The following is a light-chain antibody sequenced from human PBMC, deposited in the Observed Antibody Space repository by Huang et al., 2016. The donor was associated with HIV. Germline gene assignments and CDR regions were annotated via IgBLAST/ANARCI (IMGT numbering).Light chain of an antibody. J-gene: IGKJ1*01. CDR1: HSVRDN. CDR3: QQYYTWPRT. V-gene: IGKV3-15*01. Sequence: EVVMTQSPVTLSESPGGRVTISCWASHSVRDNLAWFQQKPGQAPRLLCHGSYTRATGVPARFSGSGSGTGFTLTITSLQSEDYAVYYCQQYYTWPRTFGQGTRVE. CDR2: GSY.